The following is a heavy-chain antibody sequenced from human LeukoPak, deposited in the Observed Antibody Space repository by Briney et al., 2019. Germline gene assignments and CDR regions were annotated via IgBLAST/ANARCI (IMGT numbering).Heavy chain of an antibody. V-gene: IGHV1-18*01. Sequence: ASVKVSCKGSGYTFTSYGISWVRQAPGQGLEWMGWISAYNGNTNYAQKLQGRVTMTTDTSTSTAYMELRSPRSDDTAVYYCARDSCSSTSCYFDYYYGMDVWGQGTTVTVSS. D-gene: IGHD2-2*01. CDR1: GYTFTSYG. CDR2: ISAYNGNT. CDR3: ARDSCSSTSCYFDYYYGMDV. J-gene: IGHJ6*02.